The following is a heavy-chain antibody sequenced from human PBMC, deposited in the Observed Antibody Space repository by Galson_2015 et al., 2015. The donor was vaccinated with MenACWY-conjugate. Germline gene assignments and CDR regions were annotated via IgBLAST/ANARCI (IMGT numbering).Heavy chain of an antibody. J-gene: IGHJ4*02. V-gene: IGHV3-23*01. Sequence: SLRLSCAASGFIFNKFAMTWIRQAPGKKGLEWVSAASGNGGVTYHADSVKGRFTISRDNSKNTLYLQMNSLKAEDTAIYFCAKGPLYDSSGSDSDYFDYWGQGTLVTVSS. CDR2: ASGNGGVT. D-gene: IGHD3-22*01. CDR3: AKGPLYDSSGSDSDYFDY. CDR1: GFIFNKFA.